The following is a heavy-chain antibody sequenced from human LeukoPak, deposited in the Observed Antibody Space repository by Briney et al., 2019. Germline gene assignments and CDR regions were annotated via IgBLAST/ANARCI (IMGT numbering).Heavy chain of an antibody. CDR3: ARDGEDSITSLYYFDY. CDR2: ISYDGSNK. Sequence: PGGSLRLSCAASGFTFSSYAMHWVRQAPGKGLEWVAVISYDGSNKYYADSVKGRFTISRDNSKNTLYLQMNSLRAEDTAVYYCARDGEDSITSLYYFDYWGQGTLVTVSS. CDR1: GFTFSSYA. V-gene: IGHV3-30-3*01. D-gene: IGHD2/OR15-2a*01. J-gene: IGHJ4*02.